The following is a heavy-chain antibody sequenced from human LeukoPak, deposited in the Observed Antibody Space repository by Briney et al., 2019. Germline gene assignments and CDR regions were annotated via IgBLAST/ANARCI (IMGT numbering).Heavy chain of an antibody. CDR3: SRDTADDAFDI. CDR1: GFILSSSE. V-gene: IGHV3-74*01. CDR2: INSDGSTT. J-gene: IGHJ3*02. Sequence: GGSLRLSCAASGFILSSSEMNWVRQAPGKGLVWVSRINSDGSTTSYADSVKGRFTISRDNAKNTLYLQMNSLRAEDTAVYYCSRDTADDAFDIWGQGTMVTISS.